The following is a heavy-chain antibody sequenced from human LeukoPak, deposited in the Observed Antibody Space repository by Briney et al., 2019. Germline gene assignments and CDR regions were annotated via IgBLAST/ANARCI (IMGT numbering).Heavy chain of an antibody. CDR3: AKGGKGFPLGLRFDS. D-gene: IGHD2-21*01. CDR2: IYYSGST. V-gene: IGHV4-31*03. J-gene: IGHJ4*02. CDR1: GGSLSSGDFY. Sequence: SQTLSLTCTVSGGSLSSGDFYWSWIRQHPGKGLEWIGYIYYSGSTNYNPSLKSRVTVSVDTSKNQFSLNLTSLTAADTAVYYCAKGGKGFPLGLRFDSWGQGTLVSVSS.